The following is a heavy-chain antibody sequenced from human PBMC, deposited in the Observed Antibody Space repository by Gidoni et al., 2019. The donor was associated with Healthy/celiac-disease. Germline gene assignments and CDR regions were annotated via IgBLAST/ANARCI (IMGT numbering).Heavy chain of an antibody. Sequence: EVQLLESGGGLVQPGGSLRLSCAASGFTFSSYALRWVRQAPGRGLEWVSAISGSGGSTYYVDSVKGRFTISRDNSKNTLYLQMNSLRAEDTAVYYCARPPRSYGLFFDYWGQGTLVTVSS. CDR1: GFTFSSYA. D-gene: IGHD5-18*01. V-gene: IGHV3-23*01. J-gene: IGHJ4*02. CDR2: ISGSGGST. CDR3: ARPPRSYGLFFDY.